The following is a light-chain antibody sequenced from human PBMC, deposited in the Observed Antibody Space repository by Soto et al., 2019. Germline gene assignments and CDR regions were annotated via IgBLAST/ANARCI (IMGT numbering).Light chain of an antibody. CDR3: SSYTSSSTQVV. CDR1: SSDVGGYNY. V-gene: IGLV2-14*01. CDR2: DVS. Sequence: QSALTQPASVSGSPGQSITISCTGTSSDVGGYNYVSWYQQHPGKAPKLMIYDVSNRPSGVSNRFSGSKSGNTASLTISGLQAEDEADYYRSSYTSSSTQVVFGGGTQLTVL. J-gene: IGLJ2*01.